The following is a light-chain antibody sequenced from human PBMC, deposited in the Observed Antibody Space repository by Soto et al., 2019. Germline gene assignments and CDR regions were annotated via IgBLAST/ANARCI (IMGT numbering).Light chain of an antibody. CDR1: QSVSSDY. J-gene: IGKJ1*01. V-gene: IGKV3D-15*01. CDR3: QQYNNWPGT. CDR2: GAS. Sequence: EIVFAQSPGTLYLSPGERATLSCRASQSVSSDYLAWYQQQYGQAPRLVMYGASRREAGIPDRFSGSGSETEFTRTISSLQSEDSAVYYCQQYNNWPGTFGQGTKVDI.